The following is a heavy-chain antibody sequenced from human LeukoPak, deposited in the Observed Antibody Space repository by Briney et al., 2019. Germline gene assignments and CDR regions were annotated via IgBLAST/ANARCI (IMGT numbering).Heavy chain of an antibody. CDR2: INPSGGST. CDR3: ARGVTTVTTHYYYYYMDV. J-gene: IGHJ6*03. CDR1: GYTFTSYY. V-gene: IGHV1-46*01. D-gene: IGHD4-11*01. Sequence: ASVKVSCKASGYTFTSYYMHWVRQAPGQGLEWMGIINPSGGSTSYAQKFQGRVTMTRDMSTSTVYMELSSLRSEDTAVYYCARGVTTVTTHYYYYYMDVWGKGTTVTISS.